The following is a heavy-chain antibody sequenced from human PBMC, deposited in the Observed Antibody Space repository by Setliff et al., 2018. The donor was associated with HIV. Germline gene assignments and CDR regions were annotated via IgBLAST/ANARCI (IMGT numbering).Heavy chain of an antibody. CDR1: GFTFSGYD. D-gene: IGHD3-22*01. CDR2: ISYSSNTM. Sequence: GSLRLSCAASGFTFSGYDMNWVRQAPGKGLEWLSYISYSSNTMYYADSVEGRFTISRDNSKNTLYLQMTSLRAEDTAVYYCARVPLYDSSGCYYLGAFDIWGQGTMVTVSS. J-gene: IGHJ3*02. V-gene: IGHV3-48*01. CDR3: ARVPLYDSSGCYYLGAFDI.